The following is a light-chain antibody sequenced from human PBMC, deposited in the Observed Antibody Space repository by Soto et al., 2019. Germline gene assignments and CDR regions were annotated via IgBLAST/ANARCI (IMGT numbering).Light chain of an antibody. CDR1: SSDVGGYNC. CDR2: EVS. J-gene: IGLJ2*01. V-gene: IGLV2-8*01. CDR3: SSYAGSNIPVV. Sequence: QSALTQPPSASGSPGQSVTISCTGTSSDVGGYNCVSWYQQHPGKAPKLMIYEVSKRPSGVPDRFSGSKSGNTASLTVSGLQAEDEAYYYCSSYAGSNIPVVFGGGTKVTVL.